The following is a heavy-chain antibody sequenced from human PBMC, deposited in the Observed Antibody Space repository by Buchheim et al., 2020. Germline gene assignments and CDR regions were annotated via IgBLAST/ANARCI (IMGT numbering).Heavy chain of an antibody. J-gene: IGHJ6*02. D-gene: IGHD6-19*01. V-gene: IGHV4-34*01. CDR2: INHSGVT. CDR1: GGSFSRFY. CDR3: ARTQLAVAGHLVDV. Sequence: QVQLQQWGAGLLKPSETLSLTCAVYGGSFSRFYWSWIRQPPGKGLEWIGEINHSGVTIYNPSLKSRVILSVDMSQTQFSLQLNSVTAADTAVYFCARTQLAVAGHLVDVWGQETT.